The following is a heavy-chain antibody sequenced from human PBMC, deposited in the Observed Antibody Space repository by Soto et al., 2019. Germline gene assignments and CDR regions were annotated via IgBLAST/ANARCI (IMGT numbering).Heavy chain of an antibody. Sequence: GPLRLSCATSGFTFSSRWMHWVRQAPGKGLVWVSYINSDGSTTTYADSVKGRFTISRDNAKNTVYLQMNSLRVDDTAVYYCARDTSYSTDYWGQGTLVTVSS. CDR3: ARDTSYSTDY. D-gene: IGHD2-2*01. CDR1: GFTFSSRW. J-gene: IGHJ4*02. V-gene: IGHV3-74*01. CDR2: INSDGSTT.